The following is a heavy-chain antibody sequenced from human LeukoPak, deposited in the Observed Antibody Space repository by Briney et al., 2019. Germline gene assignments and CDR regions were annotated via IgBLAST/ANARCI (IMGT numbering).Heavy chain of an antibody. Sequence: GASVTVSCKASGGTFSSYAISWVRQAPGQGLEWMGGIIPIFGTANYAQKFQGRVTITTDESTSTAYMELSSLRSEDTAVYYCARGSSGYLDGYFDYWGQRTLVTVSS. J-gene: IGHJ4*02. V-gene: IGHV1-69*05. CDR3: ARGSSGYLDGYFDY. CDR1: GGTFSSYA. CDR2: IIPIFGTA. D-gene: IGHD3-22*01.